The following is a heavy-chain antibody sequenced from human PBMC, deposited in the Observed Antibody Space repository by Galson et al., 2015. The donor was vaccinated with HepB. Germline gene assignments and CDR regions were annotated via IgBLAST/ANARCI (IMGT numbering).Heavy chain of an antibody. CDR1: GCTFSSYA. Sequence: SLRLSCAASGCTFSSYAMSWVRQAPGKGLEWVSGIIGSGDNTYYADSVKGRFTISRDNSKNSLYLQMNSLRAEDTAIYYCAKTSIAVAGTLNLAFDYWGQGTLVTVSS. V-gene: IGHV3-23*01. CDR3: AKTSIAVAGTLNLAFDY. D-gene: IGHD6-19*01. J-gene: IGHJ4*02. CDR2: IIGSGDNT.